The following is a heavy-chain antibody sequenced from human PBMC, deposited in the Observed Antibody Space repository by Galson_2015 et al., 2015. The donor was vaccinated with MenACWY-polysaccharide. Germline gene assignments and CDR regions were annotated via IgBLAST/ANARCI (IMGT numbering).Heavy chain of an antibody. CDR1: GFPFSRYA. CDR2: FSATDGNT. Sequence: SLRLSCAASGFPFSRYAMAWVRQAPGKGLEWVSTFSATDGNTYYAASVRGRFTISRDNSKNMLYLQMSGLRADDTATYYCARDRSTGWYVYWGQGTLVTVSS. D-gene: IGHD6-19*01. V-gene: IGHV3-23*01. J-gene: IGHJ4*02. CDR3: ARDRSTGWYVY.